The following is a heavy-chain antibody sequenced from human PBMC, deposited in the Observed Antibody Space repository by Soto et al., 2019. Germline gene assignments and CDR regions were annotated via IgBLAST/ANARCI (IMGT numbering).Heavy chain of an antibody. D-gene: IGHD2-15*01. CDR2: ISGSGGST. CDR3: AKSVLRYCSGGSCYSYDY. J-gene: IGHJ4*02. V-gene: IGHV3-23*01. Sequence: GGSLRLSCAASGFTFSSYAMSWVRQAPGKGLEWVSAISGSGGSTYYADSVKGRFTISRDNSKNTLYLQMNSLRAEDTAVYYCAKSVLRYCSGGSCYSYDYWGQGTLVTVSS. CDR1: GFTFSSYA.